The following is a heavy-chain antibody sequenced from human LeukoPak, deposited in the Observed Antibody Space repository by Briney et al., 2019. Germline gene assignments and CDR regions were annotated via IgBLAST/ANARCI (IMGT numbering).Heavy chain of an antibody. CDR2: ISGGSGSK. D-gene: IGHD3-22*01. Sequence: GGSLRLSCVASKFTFSSYAMSWVRQAPGKGLEWVAAISGGSGSKYYADSVKGRFTISRDNSKNTLYLQMHSLSPEDTAVYYCAKLIFYSGSEGYGDRWGQGTLVTVSS. CDR3: AKLIFYSGSEGYGDR. V-gene: IGHV3-23*01. CDR1: KFTFSSYA. J-gene: IGHJ5*02.